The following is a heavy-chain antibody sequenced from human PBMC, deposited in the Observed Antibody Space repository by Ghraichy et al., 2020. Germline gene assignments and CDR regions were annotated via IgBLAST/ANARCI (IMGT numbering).Heavy chain of an antibody. CDR1: GYTLTELS. CDR3: ATDTLLHYYDSSGYSLGY. D-gene: IGHD3-22*01. J-gene: IGHJ4*02. Sequence: ASVKVSCKVSGYTLTELSMHWVRQAPGKGLEWMGGFDPEDGETIYAQKFQGRVTMTEDTSTDTAYMELSSLRSEDTAVYYCATDTLLHYYDSSGYSLGYWGQGTLVTVSS. CDR2: FDPEDGET. V-gene: IGHV1-24*01.